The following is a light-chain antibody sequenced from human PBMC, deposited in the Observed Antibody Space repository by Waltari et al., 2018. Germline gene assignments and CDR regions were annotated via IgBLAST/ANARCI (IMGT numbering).Light chain of an antibody. V-gene: IGLV1-40*01. CDR3: QSYDSRLSGYV. CDR1: SPNIGATYD. Sequence: QSVLTQPPSVSGAPGQRIIISCTGSSPNIGATYDVHWYPQLPGTAPKLLIYGNTNRPSGVPDRFSGSKSGTSASLAITGLQAEDEADYYCQSYDSRLSGYVFGTGTKVTVL. CDR2: GNT. J-gene: IGLJ1*01.